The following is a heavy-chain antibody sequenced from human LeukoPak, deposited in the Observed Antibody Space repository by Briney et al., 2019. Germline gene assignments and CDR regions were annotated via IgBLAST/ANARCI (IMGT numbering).Heavy chain of an antibody. CDR2: IYYSGTA. CDR1: GGSISSSNYY. CDR3: ARDGLYSGSYYYYYYMDV. Sequence: SETLSLTCTVSGGSISSSNYYWGWIRQPPGKGLEWIGTIYYSGTAYYNPSLKSRVTMSVDTSNNQFSLKLSSVTAADTAVYYCARDGLYSGSYYYYYYMDVWGKGTTVTISS. V-gene: IGHV4-39*07. J-gene: IGHJ6*03. D-gene: IGHD1-26*01.